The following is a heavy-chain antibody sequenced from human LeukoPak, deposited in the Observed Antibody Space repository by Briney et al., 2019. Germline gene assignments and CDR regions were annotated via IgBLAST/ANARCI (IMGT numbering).Heavy chain of an antibody. CDR3: ARQSVPFLLPLFYY. Sequence: SETLSLTCAVYGGSFSGYYWSWIRQPPGKGLEWIGEINHSGSTNYNPSLKSRVTISVDTSKNQFSLKLSSVTAADTAVYYCARQSVPFLLPLFYYWGQGTLVTVSS. CDR1: GGSFSGYY. J-gene: IGHJ4*02. V-gene: IGHV4-34*01. CDR2: INHSGST. D-gene: IGHD3-10*01.